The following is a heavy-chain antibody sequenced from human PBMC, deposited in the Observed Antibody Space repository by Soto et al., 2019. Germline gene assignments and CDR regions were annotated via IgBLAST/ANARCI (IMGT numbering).Heavy chain of an antibody. J-gene: IGHJ4*02. CDR3: ARDPNLWFGELPSYYFDY. D-gene: IGHD3-10*01. CDR2: IWYDGSNK. CDR1: GFTFSSYV. V-gene: IGHV3-33*01. Sequence: GGSLRLSCAPSGFTFSSYVMNWVRQAPRKGLEWVAVIWYDGSNKYYADSVKGRFTISRDNSKNTLYLQMNSLRAEDTAVYYCARDPNLWFGELPSYYFDYWGQGTLVTVSS.